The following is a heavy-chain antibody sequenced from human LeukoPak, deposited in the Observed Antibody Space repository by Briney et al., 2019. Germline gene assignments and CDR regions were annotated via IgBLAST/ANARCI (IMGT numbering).Heavy chain of an antibody. J-gene: IGHJ4*02. V-gene: IGHV3-23*01. CDR3: AKGSSGYYYGYFDY. D-gene: IGHD3-22*01. CDR1: GFTFSSYA. Sequence: GGSLRLSFAASGFTFSSYAMSWVRQAPGKGLEWVSAICVSGGSTWSADSVKGRFNISRDNSKNTLYLQMNSLRAEDTALYYCAKGSSGYYYGYFDYWGQGTLVTVSS. CDR2: ICVSGGST.